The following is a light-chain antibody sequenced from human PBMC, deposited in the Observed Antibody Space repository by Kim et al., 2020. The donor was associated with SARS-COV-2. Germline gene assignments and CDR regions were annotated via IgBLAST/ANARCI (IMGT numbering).Light chain of an antibody. CDR1: RSVLYSSNNKNY. V-gene: IGKV4-1*01. Sequence: ATINCKSSRSVLYSSNNKNYLAWYQQKLGQPPKLLIYWASTRESGVPDRFNGSGSGTDFTLTISSLQADDVALYYCQQYYNTPLTFGGGTKVDIK. CDR3: QQYYNTPLT. J-gene: IGKJ4*01. CDR2: WAS.